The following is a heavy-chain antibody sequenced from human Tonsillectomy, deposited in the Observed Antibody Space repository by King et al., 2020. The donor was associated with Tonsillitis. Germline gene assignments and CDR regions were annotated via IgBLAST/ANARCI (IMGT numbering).Heavy chain of an antibody. CDR1: GGSISPYY. V-gene: IGHV4-59*08. J-gene: IGHJ6*02. Sequence: QLQESGPGLVKPSETLSLTCTVSGGSISPYYWTWIRPPPGKGLEWIGYIYNSGNTNYNPSLKSRVTISVDTSKNQFSLKLNSVTAADTAVYYCARQNYYGSDVWGPGTTVTVSS. CDR3: ARQNYYGSDV. CDR2: IYNSGNT.